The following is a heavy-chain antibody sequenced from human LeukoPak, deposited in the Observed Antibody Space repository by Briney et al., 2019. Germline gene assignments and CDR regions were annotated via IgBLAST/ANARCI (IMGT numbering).Heavy chain of an antibody. J-gene: IGHJ4*02. CDR2: INHSGST. V-gene: IGHV4-34*01. CDR3: AGRLDY. CDR1: GGSFSGYY. Sequence: SETLSLTCAVYGGSFSGYYWSWIRQPPGKGLEWIGEINHSGSTNYNPSLKSRVTISVDTSKNQFSLKLSSVTAADTAVYYCAGRLDYWGQGTLVTVSS.